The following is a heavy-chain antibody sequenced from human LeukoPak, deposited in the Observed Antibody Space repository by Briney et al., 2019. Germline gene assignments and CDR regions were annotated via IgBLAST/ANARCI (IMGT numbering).Heavy chain of an antibody. J-gene: IGHJ5*02. V-gene: IGHV4-34*01. CDR1: GGSFSGFY. CDR2: INHSGST. CDR3: ARGGGYCTNNVCPPWFDP. Sequence: SETLSHTCSVYGGSFSGFYWNWIRQPPGKGLEWIGEINHSGSTHYTPSLKSRLSISVDPSKNQFSLKLSSVTAADTAVYYCARGGGYCTNNVCPPWFDPWGQGALVTVSS. D-gene: IGHD2-8*01.